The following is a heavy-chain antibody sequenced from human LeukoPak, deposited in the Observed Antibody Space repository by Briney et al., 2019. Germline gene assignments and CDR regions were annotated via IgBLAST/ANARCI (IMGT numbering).Heavy chain of an antibody. J-gene: IGHJ2*01. CDR2: IYYRGST. V-gene: IGHV4-39*01. D-gene: IGHD6-19*01. Sequence: PSETLSLTCTVSGGSISSTSYYWGWIRQPPGKGLEWIGSIYYRGSTHYNPSLKSRLTISVDTSKNQFSLSLSSVTAADTAVYYCARGSSGWPWYFDLWGRGTLVTVSS. CDR1: GGSISSTSYY. CDR3: ARGSSGWPWYFDL.